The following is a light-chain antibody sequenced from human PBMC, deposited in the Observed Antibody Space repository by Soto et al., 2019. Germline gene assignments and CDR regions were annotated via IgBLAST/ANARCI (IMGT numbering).Light chain of an antibody. V-gene: IGKV3-15*01. CDR1: QSVSTN. J-gene: IGKJ1*01. CDR2: GAS. Sequence: EILMTQSPGSLSVSPGERAPLSXXASQSVSTNLAWYQQKPGQAPRVXIYGASTRATGIPATFSGSGSGTEFTLTISSLQSGDFAVYYCQQYENWPRTFGQGTKVDIK. CDR3: QQYENWPRT.